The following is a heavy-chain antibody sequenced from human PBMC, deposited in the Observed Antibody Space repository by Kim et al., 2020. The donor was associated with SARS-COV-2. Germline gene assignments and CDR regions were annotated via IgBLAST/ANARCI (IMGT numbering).Heavy chain of an antibody. D-gene: IGHD3-10*01. J-gene: IGHJ6*02. Sequence: GGSLRLSCAASGFTFSSYGMHWVRQAPGKGLEWVAVIWYDGSNKYYADSVKGRFTISRDNSKNTLYLQMNSLRAEDTAVYYCARLYYYGSGAGMDVWGQGTTVTVS. CDR1: GFTFSSYG. CDR2: IWYDGSNK. V-gene: IGHV3-33*01. CDR3: ARLYYYGSGAGMDV.